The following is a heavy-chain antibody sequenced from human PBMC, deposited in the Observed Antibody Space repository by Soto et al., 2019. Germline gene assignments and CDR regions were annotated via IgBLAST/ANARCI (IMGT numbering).Heavy chain of an antibody. V-gene: IGHV4-31*03. D-gene: IGHD3-10*01. CDR3: ARVRLWFVDHYYYYYGMDV. J-gene: IGHJ6*02. CDR1: GGSISSGGYY. Sequence: QVQLQESGPGLVKPSQTLSLTCTVSGGSISSGGYYWSWIRQHPGKGLEWIGYIYYSGSTYYNPSLKSRVTISVDTSKPQFSLKLSSVTAADTAVYYCARVRLWFVDHYYYYYGMDVWGQGTTVTVSS. CDR2: IYYSGST.